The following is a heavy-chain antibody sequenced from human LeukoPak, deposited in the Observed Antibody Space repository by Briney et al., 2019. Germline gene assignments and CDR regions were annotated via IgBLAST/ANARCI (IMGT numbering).Heavy chain of an antibody. J-gene: IGHJ6*03. CDR2: IYYSGST. Sequence: SETLSLTCAVYGGSFSDYSWSWIRQPPGKGLEWIGYIYYSGSTNYNPSLKSRVTISVDTSKNQFSLKLSSVTAADTAVYYCARRVPAAILYYYYYMDAWGKGTTVTVSS. CDR1: GGSFSDYS. V-gene: IGHV4-59*01. D-gene: IGHD2-2*01. CDR3: ARRVPAAILYYYYYMDA.